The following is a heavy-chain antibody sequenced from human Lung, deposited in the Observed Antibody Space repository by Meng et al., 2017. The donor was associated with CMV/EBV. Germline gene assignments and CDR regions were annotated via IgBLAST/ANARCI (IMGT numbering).Heavy chain of an antibody. CDR3: AKDLLLFGGANAYFDC. CDR2: IRHDGTNK. V-gene: IGHV3-30*02. D-gene: IGHD3-16*01. CDR1: GFNFDYYG. J-gene: IGHJ4*02. Sequence: GESLKISCAASGFNFDYYGMHWVRQTPGKGLEWVAFIRHDGTNKFYGDSVKGRFATSRDNSKNTVYLQMNSLRPEETAIYYCAKDLLLFGGANAYFDCWGQGTLVXVSS.